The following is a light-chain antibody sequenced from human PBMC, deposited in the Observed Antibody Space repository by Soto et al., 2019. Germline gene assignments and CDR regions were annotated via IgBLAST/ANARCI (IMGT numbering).Light chain of an antibody. J-gene: IGKJ1*01. V-gene: IGKV3-20*01. Sequence: ENVLTQSPGTLSLSAGERATLSCRASQSVSSSYLAWYQRKPGQAPRLLIYAASSRAAGIPDRFSGGGSGTDFTLTISRLEPEDSAVYFCQQYGSSRWTFGQGTKVDIK. CDR2: AAS. CDR3: QQYGSSRWT. CDR1: QSVSSSY.